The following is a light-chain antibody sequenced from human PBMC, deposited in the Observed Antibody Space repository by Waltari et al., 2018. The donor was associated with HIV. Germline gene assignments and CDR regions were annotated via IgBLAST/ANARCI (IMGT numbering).Light chain of an antibody. CDR3: CSYGNSGTFVL. CDR2: EVT. J-gene: IGLJ2*01. CDR1: SGDVDNYHL. Sequence: QSALTQPASVSGSPGQSITLSCPETSGDVDNYHLFSWYQQDTGRAPKRLIYEVTKRPSGVSKRFSGSKSGNTASLTISDLQAEDEAKYYCCSYGNSGTFVLFGGGTRVTV. V-gene: IGLV2-23*02.